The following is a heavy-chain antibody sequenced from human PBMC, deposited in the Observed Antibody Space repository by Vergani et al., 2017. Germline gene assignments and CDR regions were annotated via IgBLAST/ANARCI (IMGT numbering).Heavy chain of an antibody. CDR1: GYTFTSYA. Sequence: QVQLVQSGSELKKPGASVKVSCKASGYTFTSYAMNWVRQAPGQGLEWMGWINTNTGNPTYAQGFTGRFVFSLETSVSTAYLKISSLKAEDTAVYYCASSIFGVAPYGMDVWGQGTTVTVSS. J-gene: IGHJ6*02. V-gene: IGHV7-4-1*02. D-gene: IGHD3-3*01. CDR2: INTNTGNP. CDR3: ASSIFGVAPYGMDV.